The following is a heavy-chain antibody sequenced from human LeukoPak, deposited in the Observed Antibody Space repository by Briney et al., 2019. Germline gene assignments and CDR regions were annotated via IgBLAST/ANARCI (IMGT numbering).Heavy chain of an antibody. V-gene: IGHV4-59*02. D-gene: IGHD3-22*01. CDR1: GGSVTSYY. CDR2: IYYSGGT. CDR3: ARGGSSGYYYG. Sequence: PAETLSLTCTVSGGSVTSYYCNWVRQPPGRGLEWIGYIYYSGGTNYNPSLESRVTISLDTAKNQFSLKLTSMTAADTAVYYCARGGSSGYYYGWGQGTLVTVSS. J-gene: IGHJ4*02.